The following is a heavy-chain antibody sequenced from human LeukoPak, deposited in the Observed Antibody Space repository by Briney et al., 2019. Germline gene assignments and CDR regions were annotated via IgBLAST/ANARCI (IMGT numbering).Heavy chain of an antibody. CDR2: ISWDGVST. CDR1: GFTFDDYT. V-gene: IGHV3-43*01. D-gene: IGHD1-26*01. CDR3: AKDRGGGSYLFDY. Sequence: GGSLRLSCAASGFTFDDYTMHWVRQAPGKGLEWVSLISWDGVSTYYADSVKGRFTISRDNSKNSLYLQMNSLRTEDTALYYCAKDRGGGSYLFDYWGQGTLVTVSS. J-gene: IGHJ4*02.